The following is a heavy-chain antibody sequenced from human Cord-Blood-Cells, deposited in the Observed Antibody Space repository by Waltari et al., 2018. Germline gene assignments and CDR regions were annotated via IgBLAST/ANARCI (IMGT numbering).Heavy chain of an antibody. CDR3: AHRVTYYYDSSGYYFDY. Sequence: QITLKESGPTLVKPTQTLTLTCTFSGFSLSTSGVGVGWIRQPPGKALEWLALIYWDDDKRYSPSLKSRLTITKDTSKNQVVLTMTNMDPVDTATYYCAHRVTYYYDSSGYYFDYWGQGTLVTVSS. CDR1: GFSLSTSGVG. J-gene: IGHJ4*02. D-gene: IGHD3-22*01. V-gene: IGHV2-5*02. CDR2: IYWDDDK.